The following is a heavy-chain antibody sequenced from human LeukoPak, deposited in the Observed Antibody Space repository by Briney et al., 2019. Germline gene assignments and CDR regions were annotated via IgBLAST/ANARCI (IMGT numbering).Heavy chain of an antibody. D-gene: IGHD3-22*01. CDR2: ISWNSGSI. V-gene: IGHV3-9*01. CDR3: ARDVTYYYDSSGYSNWFDP. J-gene: IGHJ5*02. Sequence: PGGSLRLSCAASGFTFDDYAMHWVRQAPGKGLEWVSGISWNSGSIGYADSVKGRFTISRDNTKNSLYLQMNSLRAEDTAVYYCARDVTYYYDSSGYSNWFDPWGQGTLVTVSS. CDR1: GFTFDDYA.